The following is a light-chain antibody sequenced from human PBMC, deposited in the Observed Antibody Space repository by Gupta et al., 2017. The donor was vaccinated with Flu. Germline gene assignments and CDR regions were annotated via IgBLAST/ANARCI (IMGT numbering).Light chain of an antibody. CDR1: SSNIGNNY. V-gene: IGLV1-51*01. Sequence: KVTISCSGSSSNIGNNYVSWYQQLPGTAPKLLIYDNNKRPSGIPDRFSGSKSGTSATLGIXGXQTGDEXDYYCGTWDSSLSAWVFGGVTKLTVL. CDR3: GTWDSSLSAWV. CDR2: DNN. J-gene: IGLJ3*02.